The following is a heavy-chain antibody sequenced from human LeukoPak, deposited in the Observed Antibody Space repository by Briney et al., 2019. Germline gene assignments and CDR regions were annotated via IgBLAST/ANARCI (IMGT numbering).Heavy chain of an antibody. CDR1: GFIVNDFD. CDR3: ARGNYDFAYDP. V-gene: IGHV3-21*01. D-gene: IGHD3-3*01. Sequence: GGSLRLSCAASGFIVNDFDMNWVRQPPGKGLEWVSYLSTSGSYIHYADSVKGRFTISRDAGKNSLYLQLDSLTVEDTTVYFCARGNYDFAYDPWGQGTLVTVSS. CDR2: LSTSGSYI. J-gene: IGHJ5*02.